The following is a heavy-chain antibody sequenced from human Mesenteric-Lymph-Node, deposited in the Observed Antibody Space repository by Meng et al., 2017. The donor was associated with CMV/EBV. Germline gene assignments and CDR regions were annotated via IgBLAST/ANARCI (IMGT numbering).Heavy chain of an antibody. CDR2: INHSGST. D-gene: IGHD6-19*01. CDR3: ANKGWYRAFDI. J-gene: IGHJ3*02. V-gene: IGHV4-34*01. Sequence: SETLSLTCAVYGGSFSGYYWSWIRQPPGKGLEWIGEINHSGSTNYNPSLKSRVTISVDTSKNQFSLKLSSVTAADTAVYYCANKGWYRAFDIWGQGTMVTVSS. CDR1: GGSFSGYY.